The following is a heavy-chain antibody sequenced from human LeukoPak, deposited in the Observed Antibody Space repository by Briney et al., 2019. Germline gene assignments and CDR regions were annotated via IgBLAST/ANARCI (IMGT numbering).Heavy chain of an antibody. Sequence: ASVKVSCKASGYTFTSYYMHWVRQAPGQGLEWMGGIIPIFGTANYAQKFQGRVTITTDESTSTAYMELSSLRSEDTAVYYCARSSRSVDYWGQGTLVTVSS. V-gene: IGHV1-69*05. CDR1: GYTFTSYY. CDR3: ARSSRSVDY. J-gene: IGHJ4*02. D-gene: IGHD2-15*01. CDR2: IIPIFGTA.